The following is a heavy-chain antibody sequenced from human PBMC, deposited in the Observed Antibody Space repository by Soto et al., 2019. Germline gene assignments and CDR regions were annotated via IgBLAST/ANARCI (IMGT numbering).Heavy chain of an antibody. CDR2: INPSGGST. J-gene: IGHJ6*02. CDR1: GYTFTSYY. Sequence: ASVKVSCKASGYTFTSYYMHWVRQAPGQGLEWMGIINPSGGSTSYAQKFQGRVTMTRDTSTSTVYMELSSLRSEDTAVYYCARVYWSGYHTNDYYYYYGMDVWGQGTTVTVSS. CDR3: ARVYWSGYHTNDYYYYYGMDV. D-gene: IGHD3-3*01. V-gene: IGHV1-46*01.